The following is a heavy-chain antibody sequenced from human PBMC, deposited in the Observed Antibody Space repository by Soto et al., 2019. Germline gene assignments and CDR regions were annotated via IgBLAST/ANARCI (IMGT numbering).Heavy chain of an antibody. CDR3: ARDGTSNDNYFDP. Sequence: SETLSLTCTVSGAYLHIGGYYWAWIRQLPGKGLEWIRYVYYTGVTYYNPSLGSRVNISVDTSKKQFSLQLRSVTAADTAVYYCARDGTSNDNYFDPWGQGILVTV. D-gene: IGHD2-2*01. J-gene: IGHJ5*02. CDR1: GAYLHIGGYY. CDR2: VYYTGVT. V-gene: IGHV4-31*03.